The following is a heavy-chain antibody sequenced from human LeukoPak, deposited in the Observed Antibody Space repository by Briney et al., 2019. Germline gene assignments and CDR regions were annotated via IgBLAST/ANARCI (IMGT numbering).Heavy chain of an antibody. J-gene: IGHJ4*02. Sequence: ASVKVSCKASGYTFTTYGITWVRQAPGQGLEWVGWISTYNGDTNYAQKLQGRVTMTTDTSTSTAYMELRSLRSDDTAVYYCARSQIEGANYYDSSGPWYWGQGTLVTVSS. D-gene: IGHD3-22*01. CDR2: ISTYNGDT. CDR3: ARSQIEGANYYDSSGPWY. V-gene: IGHV1-18*01. CDR1: GYTFTTYG.